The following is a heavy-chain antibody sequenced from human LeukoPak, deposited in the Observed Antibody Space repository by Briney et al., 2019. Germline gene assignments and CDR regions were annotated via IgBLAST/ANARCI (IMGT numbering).Heavy chain of an antibody. Sequence: PGGSLRLSCAASGFTFSSYAMSWVRQAPGKGLEWVSAISGSGGSTYYADSVKGRFTISRDNSKNTLYLQMNSLRAEDTAVYYCAKDLGIAAAGSTLGLFQHWGQGTLVTVSS. D-gene: IGHD6-13*01. V-gene: IGHV3-23*01. CDR2: ISGSGGST. J-gene: IGHJ1*01. CDR1: GFTFSSYA. CDR3: AKDLGIAAAGSTLGLFQH.